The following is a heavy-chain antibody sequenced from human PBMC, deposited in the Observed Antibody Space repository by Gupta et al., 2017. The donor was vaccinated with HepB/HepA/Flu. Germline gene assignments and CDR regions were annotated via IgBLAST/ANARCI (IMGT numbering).Heavy chain of an antibody. Sequence: EVQLLESGGDLLQPGGSLRLSCAASGFTFSSYSMNWFRHTPGKGPQWVSSIVASGSRTYYADSVKGRFTVSRDNSKNTLYLQMGSLRAEDTAVYYCAKDRTPDGLWEIDSWGQGTLVTVSS. D-gene: IGHD3-16*01. CDR1: GFTFSSYS. CDR3: AKDRTPDGLWEIDS. J-gene: IGHJ4*02. V-gene: IGHV3-23*01. CDR2: IVASGSRT.